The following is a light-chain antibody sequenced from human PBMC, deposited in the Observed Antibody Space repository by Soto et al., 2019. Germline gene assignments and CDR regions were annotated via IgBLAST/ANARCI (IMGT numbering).Light chain of an antibody. V-gene: IGKV3-20*01. J-gene: IGKJ1*01. CDR1: QSVNHN. CDR3: HQYESSLWT. CDR2: GAS. Sequence: MTQSPDTLSASPGERVSLSCRASQSVNHNLAWYQQTPGQAPRLLIYGASNRATGIPDRFSGSGSGTDFTLTISRLEPEDSAVYYCHQYESSLWTFGRGTKVDI.